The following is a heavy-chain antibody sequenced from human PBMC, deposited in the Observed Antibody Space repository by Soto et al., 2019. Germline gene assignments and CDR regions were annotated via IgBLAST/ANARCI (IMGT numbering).Heavy chain of an antibody. CDR3: ARGPYYDFWSGPTRLYFDY. CDR1: GYTFTGYY. V-gene: IGHV1-2*02. Sequence: VASVKVSCKASGYTFTGYYMHWVRQAPGQGLEWMGWINPNSGGTNYAQKFQGRVTMTRDTSISTAYMELSRLRSDDTAVYYCARGPYYDFWSGPTRLYFDYWGQGTLVTVSS. CDR2: INPNSGGT. J-gene: IGHJ4*02. D-gene: IGHD3-3*01.